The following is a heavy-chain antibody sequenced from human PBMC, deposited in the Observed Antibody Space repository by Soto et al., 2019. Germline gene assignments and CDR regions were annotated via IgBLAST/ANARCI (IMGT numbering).Heavy chain of an antibody. CDR1: GGTFRSYS. V-gene: IGHV1-69*13. CDR2: IIPIFGTA. CDR3: ARGGYDLLTGPYGMDV. J-gene: IGHJ6*02. Sequence: GASVKVSCKASGGTFRSYSISWVRQAPGQVLEWMGGIIPIFGTANYAQKFQGRVTITADESTSTAYMELSSLRSEDTAVYYCARGGYDLLTGPYGMDVWGQGTTVTVSS. D-gene: IGHD3-9*01.